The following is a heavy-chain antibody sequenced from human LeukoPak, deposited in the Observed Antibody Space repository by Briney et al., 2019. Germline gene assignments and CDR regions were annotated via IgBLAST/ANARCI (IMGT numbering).Heavy chain of an antibody. V-gene: IGHV1-69*05. D-gene: IGHD3-22*01. CDR1: GGTFSSYA. CDR2: IIPIFGTA. J-gene: IGHJ5*02. CDR3: ATYDSSGYYYHNWLDP. Sequence: SVKVSCKASGGTFSSYAISWVRQAPGQGLEWMGRIIPIFGTANYAQKFQGRVTITTDESTSTAYMELSSLRSEDTAVYYCATYDSSGYYYHNWLDPWGQGTLVTVSS.